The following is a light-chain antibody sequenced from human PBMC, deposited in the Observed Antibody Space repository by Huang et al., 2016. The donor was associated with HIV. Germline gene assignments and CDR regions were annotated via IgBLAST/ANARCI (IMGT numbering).Light chain of an antibody. CDR2: DAS. V-gene: IGKV3-11*01. Sequence: EIVLTQSPATLSLSPGERATLSCRPSQSVSSYLACYQQKPGQAPRLLIYDASNRATGIPDRFSGSGTGTDFTLTISSLEPEDFAVYHCQQRSNWPRTFGQGTKVEIK. CDR3: QQRSNWPRT. CDR1: QSVSSY. J-gene: IGKJ1*01.